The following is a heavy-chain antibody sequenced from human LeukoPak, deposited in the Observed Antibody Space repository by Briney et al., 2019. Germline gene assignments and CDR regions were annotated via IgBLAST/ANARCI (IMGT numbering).Heavy chain of an antibody. Sequence: GGSLRLSCAASGFTFNTYWMTWVRRAPGKGLEWVASINQDGSEKYYVDSMKGRFTISRDNAQNSLYLLMNSLTAEDTAVYYCARRSGADYWGQGTLVTVSS. V-gene: IGHV3-7*01. J-gene: IGHJ4*02. CDR1: GFTFNTYW. CDR2: INQDGSEK. CDR3: ARRSGADY.